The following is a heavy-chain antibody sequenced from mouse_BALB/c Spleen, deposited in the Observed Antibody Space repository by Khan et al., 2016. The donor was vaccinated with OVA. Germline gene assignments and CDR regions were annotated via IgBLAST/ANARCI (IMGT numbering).Heavy chain of an antibody. CDR3: ARKSGSDFDY. CDR2: IIPHIGET. V-gene: IGHV1-20*02. J-gene: IGHJ2*01. Sequence: VQLKESGPELVKPGASVKISCKASGYSFTGYFMNWVMQSHGKSLEWIGRIIPHIGETLYNQKFKGKATLTVDESSRTVHMELRSLASEDSAVYYCARKSGSDFDYWGQGTTLTVSS. CDR1: GYSFTGYF. D-gene: IGHD1-3*01.